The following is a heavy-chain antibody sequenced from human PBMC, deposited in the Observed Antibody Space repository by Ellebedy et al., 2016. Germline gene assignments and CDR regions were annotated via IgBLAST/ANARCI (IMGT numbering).Heavy chain of an antibody. V-gene: IGHV3-30*18. J-gene: IGHJ5*02. D-gene: IGHD2-15*01. CDR3: AKDRGGGSCYNWFDP. CDR1: GFTFSSYG. Sequence: GGSLRLSCAASGFTFSSYGMHWVRQAPGKGLEWVAVISYDGSNKYYADSVKGRFTISRDNSKNTLYLQMNSLRAEDTAVYYCAKDRGGGSCYNWFDPWGQGTLVTVSS. CDR2: ISYDGSNK.